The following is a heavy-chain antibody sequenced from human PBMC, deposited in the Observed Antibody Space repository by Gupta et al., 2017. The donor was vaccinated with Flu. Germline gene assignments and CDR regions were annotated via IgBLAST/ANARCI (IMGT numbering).Heavy chain of an antibody. D-gene: IGHD6-6*01. J-gene: IGHJ6*02. Sequence: MNWVRQAPGKGLEWVSYISSSSSIIYYADSVKGRFTISRDNAKNSLYLQMNSLRVEDAAVYYCAKQLPPLTYSYGMDVWGQGTTVTVSS. CDR3: AKQLPPLTYSYGMDV. CDR2: ISSSSSII. V-gene: IGHV3-48*01.